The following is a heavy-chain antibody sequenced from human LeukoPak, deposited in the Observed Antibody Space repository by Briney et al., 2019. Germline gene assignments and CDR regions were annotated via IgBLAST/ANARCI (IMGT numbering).Heavy chain of an antibody. Sequence: ASVTVSCKASGYTFTGYYMHWVRQAPGQGLEWMGWINPNSGGTNYAQKFQDRVTMTRDTSISTAYMELSRLRSDDTAVYYCARDTAMVTYWFDPWGQGTLLPVLS. V-gene: IGHV1-2*02. CDR2: INPNSGGT. CDR3: ARDTAMVTYWFDP. D-gene: IGHD5-18*01. J-gene: IGHJ5*02. CDR1: GYTFTGYY.